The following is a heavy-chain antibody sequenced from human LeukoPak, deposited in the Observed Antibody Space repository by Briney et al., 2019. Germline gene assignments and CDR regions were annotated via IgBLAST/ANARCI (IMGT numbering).Heavy chain of an antibody. J-gene: IGHJ4*02. V-gene: IGHV3-48*01. CDR1: GFTFSSYA. Sequence: GGSLRLSCAASGFTFSSYAMMWVRQAPGKGLEWVSHVSGSSSTIYYADSVKGRFTISRDNAKNSLYLQMNSLRAEDTAVYYCARKWEFDYWGQGTLVTVSS. CDR3: ARKWEFDY. CDR2: VSGSSSTI. D-gene: IGHD1-26*01.